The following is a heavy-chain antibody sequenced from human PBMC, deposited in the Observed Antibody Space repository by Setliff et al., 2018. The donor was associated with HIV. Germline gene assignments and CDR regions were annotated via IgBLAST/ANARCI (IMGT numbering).Heavy chain of an antibody. V-gene: IGHV3-30*02. CDR2: ISYDGSNK. J-gene: IGHJ4*02. Sequence: PGGSLRLSCVGSGFTFNGYAMNWVRQAPGKGLEWVALISYDGSNKYYADSVKGRFTISRDDSENMLYLQMNSLRAEDTSVYYCVKERTGYYGDYWGQGTLVTVSS. CDR3: VKERTGYYGDY. CDR1: GFTFNGYA. D-gene: IGHD3-9*01.